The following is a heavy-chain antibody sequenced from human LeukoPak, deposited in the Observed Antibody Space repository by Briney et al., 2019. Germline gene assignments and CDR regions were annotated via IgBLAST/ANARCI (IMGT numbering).Heavy chain of an antibody. CDR1: RFTFNTET. CDR3: ARFPAALDY. Sequence: GGSLRLSCAASRFTFNTETMNWVRQAPGKGLEWLSSISSSSGSRYYADSVKGRFTISRDNAKNSLYLQMNSLRAEDTAVYYCARFPAALDYWGQGTLVTVSS. D-gene: IGHD6-13*01. CDR2: ISSSSGSR. V-gene: IGHV3-21*01. J-gene: IGHJ4*02.